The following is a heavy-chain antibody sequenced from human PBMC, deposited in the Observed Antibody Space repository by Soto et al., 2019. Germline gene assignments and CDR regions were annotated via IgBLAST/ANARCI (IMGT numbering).Heavy chain of an antibody. CDR1: GFTFSSYS. CDR2: ISSSSSYI. D-gene: IGHD6-19*01. V-gene: IGHV3-21*01. CDR3: ARDLTFISGWYLGY. Sequence: EVQLVESGGGLVKPGGSLRLSCEASGFTFSSYSMNWVRQAPGKGLEWVSSISSSSSYIYYADSVKGRFTISRDNAKNSLYLQMNSLRAEDTAVYYCARDLTFISGWYLGYWGQGTLVTVSS. J-gene: IGHJ4*02.